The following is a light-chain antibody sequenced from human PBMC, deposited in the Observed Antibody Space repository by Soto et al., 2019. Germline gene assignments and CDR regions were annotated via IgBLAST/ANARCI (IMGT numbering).Light chain of an antibody. CDR1: QSISSY. Sequence: DIQMTQSPSSLSASVGDRVTITCRASQSISSYLNWYQQIPGKAPKLLIYAASSLQSGVPSRFSGSGSGTDFTITISSLQPEDFATFYCQQSYSTPRTFGPGTRLEIK. V-gene: IGKV1-39*01. CDR2: AAS. J-gene: IGKJ2*01. CDR3: QQSYSTPRT.